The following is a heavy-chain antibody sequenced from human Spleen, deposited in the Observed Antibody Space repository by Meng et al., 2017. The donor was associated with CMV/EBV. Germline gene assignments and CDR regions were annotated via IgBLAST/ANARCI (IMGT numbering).Heavy chain of an antibody. CDR3: VRALDHDYHDYYFDH. Sequence: GESLKISCGASGFTFSSYGLHWVRQAPGKGLEWISYISGNGRTIYYADSVKGRFTISRDISKNTLNLQMNSLRAEDTAIYYCVRALDHDYHDYYFDHWGQGTLVTVSS. J-gene: IGHJ4*02. CDR2: ISGNGRTI. D-gene: IGHD4-17*01. V-gene: IGHV3-48*03. CDR1: GFTFSSYG.